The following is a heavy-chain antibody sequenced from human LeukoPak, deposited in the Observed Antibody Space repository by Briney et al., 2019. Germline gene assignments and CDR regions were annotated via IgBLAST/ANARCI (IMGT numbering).Heavy chain of an antibody. CDR1: GFPFSDYY. J-gene: IGHJ4*02. Sequence: GSPRLSCAASGFPFSDYYMSWIRQAPGKGLEWVSYISSSSSYTNYADSVKGRFTISRDNAKNSLYLQMNSLRAEDTAVYYCARALYSSGSYYFDYWGQGTLVTVSS. V-gene: IGHV3-11*06. D-gene: IGHD6-19*01. CDR2: ISSSSSYT. CDR3: ARALYSSGSYYFDY.